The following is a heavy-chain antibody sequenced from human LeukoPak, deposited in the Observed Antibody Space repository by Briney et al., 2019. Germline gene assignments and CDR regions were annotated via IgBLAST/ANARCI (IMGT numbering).Heavy chain of an antibody. CDR1: GGSIISTSYY. J-gene: IGHJ5*02. D-gene: IGHD6-6*01. Sequence: PSETLSLTCTVSGGSIISTSYYWGWIRQPPGKGLEWIGSIYYSGSPYYNLYLKSRVTISVDTSKNQFSLKLSSVTAADTAVYYCARGLDEYSSSPGVNWFDPWGQGTLVTVSS. CDR3: ARGLDEYSSSPGVNWFDP. V-gene: IGHV4-39*07. CDR2: IYYSGSP.